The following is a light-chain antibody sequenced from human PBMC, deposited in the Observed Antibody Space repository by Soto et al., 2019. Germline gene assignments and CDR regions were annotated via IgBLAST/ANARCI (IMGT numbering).Light chain of an antibody. J-gene: IGKJ1*01. V-gene: IGKV3-20*01. CDR3: QQSYSTPWT. CDR1: QSVSSSH. CDR2: AAS. Sequence: EIVLTQSPGTLSLSPGERATLSCRASQSVSSSHLAWYQHKPGQAPRLLIYAASSRATGSPDRFSGGGSGTDFTLTISSLQPEDFATYYCQQSYSTPWTFGQGTKVDIK.